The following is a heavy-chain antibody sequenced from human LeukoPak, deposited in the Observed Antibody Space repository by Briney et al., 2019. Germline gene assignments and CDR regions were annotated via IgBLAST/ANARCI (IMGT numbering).Heavy chain of an antibody. CDR1: GVSITSRTNY. CDR2: IYSSGTT. D-gene: IGHD3-22*01. J-gene: IGHJ4*02. Sequence: PSETLSLTCTVSGVSITSRTNYWGWIRQPPGKGLEWIGSIYSSGTTYYNPSLKSRVTISEDTSKNRFSLELSSVTAADTAMYYCVRREGRQWFHFDSWGQGILVTVSS. V-gene: IGHV4-39*01. CDR3: VRREGRQWFHFDS.